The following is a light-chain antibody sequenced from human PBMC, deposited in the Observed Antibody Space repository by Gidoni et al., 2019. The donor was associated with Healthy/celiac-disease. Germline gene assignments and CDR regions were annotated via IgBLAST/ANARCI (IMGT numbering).Light chain of an antibody. V-gene: IGKV3-20*01. Sequence: IALTQSPGTLSLSPVERATLSCRASQSVSSSYLAWYQQKPGQAPRLLIYGASSRAPGIPDRFSGSGSGTDFTLTISRLEPEDCAVYYCQQYGSSGVTFGQGTRLGIK. J-gene: IGKJ5*01. CDR3: QQYGSSGVT. CDR1: QSVSSSY. CDR2: GAS.